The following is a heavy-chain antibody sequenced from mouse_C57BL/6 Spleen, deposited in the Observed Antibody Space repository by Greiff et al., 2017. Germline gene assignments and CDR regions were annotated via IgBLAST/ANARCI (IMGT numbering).Heavy chain of an antibody. J-gene: IGHJ4*01. CDR2: IDPSDRYT. Sequence: QVQLQQPGAELVKPGASVKLSCKASGYTFTSYWMQWVKQRPGQGLEWIGEIDPSDRYTNYNQKFKGKATLTVDTSSSTAYMQLSSLTSEDSAVYYCARRPLYYAMDYWGQGTSVTVSS. CDR3: ARRPLYYAMDY. V-gene: IGHV1-50*01. CDR1: GYTFTSYW.